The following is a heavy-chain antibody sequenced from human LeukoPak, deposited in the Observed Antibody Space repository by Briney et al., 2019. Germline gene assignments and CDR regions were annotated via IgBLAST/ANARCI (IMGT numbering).Heavy chain of an antibody. CDR2: ITPGPI. V-gene: IGHV3-48*03. J-gene: IGHJ3*02. Sequence: PGGSLRLSCAASGFTVSSYEMNWVRQAPGKGLQWLSCITPGPIYYADSVKGRFTISRDNSKNTLYLQVNSLRAEDTAMYYCARNILFAFDIWGQGTMVTVSS. CDR1: GFTVSSYE. CDR3: ARNILFAFDI. D-gene: IGHD2/OR15-2a*01.